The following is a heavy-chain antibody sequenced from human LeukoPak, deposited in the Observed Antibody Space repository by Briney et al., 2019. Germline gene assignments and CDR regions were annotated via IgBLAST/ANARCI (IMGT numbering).Heavy chain of an antibody. CDR2: IYYSGST. CDR3: ARAGQLFYFDY. V-gene: IGHV4-59*01. J-gene: IGHJ4*02. Sequence: SETLSLTCTVSGGSISSYYWSWIRQPPGKGLEWIGYIYYSGSTNYNPSLKSRVTISVDTSKNQFSLKLSSVTAADTAVYYCARAGQLFYFDYWGQGTLVTVSS. D-gene: IGHD5-24*01. CDR1: GGSISSYY.